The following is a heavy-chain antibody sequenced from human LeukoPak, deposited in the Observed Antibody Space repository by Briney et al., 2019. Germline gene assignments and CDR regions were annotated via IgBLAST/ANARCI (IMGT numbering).Heavy chain of an antibody. CDR2: IYSGDTT. CDR3: AREGTEPNIAAAVSAFDI. CDR1: GFTVSSNY. Sequence: PGGSLRLSCAGSGFTVSSNYMSWVRQAPGKGLEWVSVIYSGDTTYYADSVKGRFTISRDNAKNSLYLQMNSLRAEDTAVYYCAREGTEPNIAAAVSAFDIWGQGTMVTVSS. V-gene: IGHV3-66*01. D-gene: IGHD6-13*01. J-gene: IGHJ3*02.